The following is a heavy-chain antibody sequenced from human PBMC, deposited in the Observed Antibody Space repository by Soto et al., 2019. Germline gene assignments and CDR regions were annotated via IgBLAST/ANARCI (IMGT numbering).Heavy chain of an antibody. CDR2: TSYDGSDK. Sequence: QVQLVESGGGVVQPGTSLRVCCVGSGFIFRSYVIHWVRQAPGKGLEWVALTSYDGSDKYYGDSVRGRFTISRDNSRNTVDLQMDSLRLEDTALSYCARWGTTVGLDVWGQGTLVSVSS. V-gene: IGHV3-30*19. CDR1: GFIFRSYV. J-gene: IGHJ1*01. D-gene: IGHD3-16*01. CDR3: ARWGTTVGLDV.